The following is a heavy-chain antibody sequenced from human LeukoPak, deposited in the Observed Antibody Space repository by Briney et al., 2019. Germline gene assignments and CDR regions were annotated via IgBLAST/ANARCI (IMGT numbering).Heavy chain of an antibody. Sequence: ESLKISCKGSGYSFTSYWIGWVRQMPGKGLEWMGIIYPGDSDTRYSPSFQGQVTISADKSISTAFLQWSSLKASDTAMYYCARQQVYGITAAGPAISYYYYYMDVWGKGTTVTISS. CDR3: ARQQVYGITAAGPAISYYYYYMDV. CDR1: GYSFTSYW. V-gene: IGHV5-51*01. CDR2: IYPGDSDT. J-gene: IGHJ6*03. D-gene: IGHD6-13*01.